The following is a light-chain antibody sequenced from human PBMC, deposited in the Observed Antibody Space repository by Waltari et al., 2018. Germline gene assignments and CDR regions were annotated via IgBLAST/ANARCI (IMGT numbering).Light chain of an antibody. CDR3: QQYKRPPWT. CDR2: RSF. CDR1: ESINSW. Sequence: DIQMTQSPSTLSASVGDRVTISCRATESINSWLAWYQQKPGKAPKLLNSRSFNLESGVPSRFSGSGSGTEFILTISSLQPDDLATYHCQQYKRPPWTFGQGTKV. J-gene: IGKJ1*01. V-gene: IGKV1-5*03.